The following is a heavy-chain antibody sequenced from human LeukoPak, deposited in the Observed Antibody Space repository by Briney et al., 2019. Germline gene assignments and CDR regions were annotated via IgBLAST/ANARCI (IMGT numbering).Heavy chain of an antibody. V-gene: IGHV4-59*01. CDR1: GGSISSYY. D-gene: IGHD2-2*01. J-gene: IGHJ4*02. Sequence: SETLSLTCTVSGGSISSYYWSWIRQPPGKGLEWIGYIYYSGSTNYNPSLKSRVTVSVDTSKNQFSLRLRSVTAADTAVYYCARLVVPAAPFDYWGQGTLVTVSS. CDR3: ARLVVPAAPFDY. CDR2: IYYSGST.